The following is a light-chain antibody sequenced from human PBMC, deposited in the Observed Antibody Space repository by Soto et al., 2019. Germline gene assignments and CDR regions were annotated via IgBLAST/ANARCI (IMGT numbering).Light chain of an antibody. Sequence: EIVLTQSPATLSLSPGERATLSCRASQSVSSYFAWYQQKPCQAPRLLIYDASNRATGIPDRFSGSGSGTDFTLTISSLEPEDFAVYYCQQRSNWPLTFGGGTRVEIK. CDR2: DAS. J-gene: IGKJ4*01. V-gene: IGKV3-11*01. CDR1: QSVSSY. CDR3: QQRSNWPLT.